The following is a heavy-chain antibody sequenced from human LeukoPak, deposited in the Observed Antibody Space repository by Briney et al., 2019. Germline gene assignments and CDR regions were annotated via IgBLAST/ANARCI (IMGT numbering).Heavy chain of an antibody. CDR3: AKSIPYCSGGSCYQGGNWFDP. CDR1: GFTFSSYA. Sequence: GGSLRLSCAASGFTFSSYAMSWVRQAPGKGLEWVSAISGSGGSTYYADSVKGRFTISRDNSKNTLYLQMNSLRAEETAVYYCAKSIPYCSGGSCYQGGNWFDPWGQGTLVTVSS. V-gene: IGHV3-23*01. CDR2: ISGSGGST. J-gene: IGHJ5*02. D-gene: IGHD2-15*01.